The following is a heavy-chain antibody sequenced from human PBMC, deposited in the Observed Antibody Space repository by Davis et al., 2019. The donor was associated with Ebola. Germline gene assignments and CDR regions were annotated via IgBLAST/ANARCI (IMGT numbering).Heavy chain of an antibody. V-gene: IGHV5-51*01. Sequence: GESLKISCKGSGYSFTSYWIGWVRQMPGKGLEWMGIIYPGDSDTRYSPSFQGQVTISADKSISTAYLQWSSLKASDTAMYYCARRGRYYDSSGYLDLDYWGQGTLVTVSS. CDR3: ARRGRYYDSSGYLDLDY. D-gene: IGHD3-22*01. J-gene: IGHJ4*02. CDR1: GYSFTSYW. CDR2: IYPGDSDT.